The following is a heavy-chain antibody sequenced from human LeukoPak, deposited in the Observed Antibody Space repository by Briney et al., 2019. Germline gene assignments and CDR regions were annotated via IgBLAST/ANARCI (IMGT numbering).Heavy chain of an antibody. V-gene: IGHV4-59*01. Sequence: SETLSLTCAVSGASISSSYWSWIRQPPGKGLEWIGYINYSGNTKYNPSLESRVTIPVDASNNQFSLRLSSVTAADTAFYYCARGYYDSRGYSNTFDIWGQGTLVTVSS. J-gene: IGHJ3*02. CDR2: INYSGNT. CDR1: GASISSSY. CDR3: ARGYYDSRGYSNTFDI. D-gene: IGHD3-22*01.